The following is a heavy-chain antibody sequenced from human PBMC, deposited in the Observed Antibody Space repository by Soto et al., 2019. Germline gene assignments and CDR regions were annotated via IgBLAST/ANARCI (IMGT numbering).Heavy chain of an antibody. CDR3: AREIIVVFPAADYYSYGMDV. CDR2: INHSGST. Sequence: SETLSLTCAVYGGSFSGYYWSWIRQPPGKGLEWIGEINHSGSTNYNPSLKSRVTISVDTSKNQFSLKLSSVTAADTAVYYCAREIIVVFPAADYYSYGMDVWGPGITVTVSS. CDR1: GGSFSGYY. V-gene: IGHV4-34*01. D-gene: IGHD2-2*01. J-gene: IGHJ6*02.